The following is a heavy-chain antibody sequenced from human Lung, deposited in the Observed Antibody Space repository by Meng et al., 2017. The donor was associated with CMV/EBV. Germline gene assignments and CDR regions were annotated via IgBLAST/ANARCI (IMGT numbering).Heavy chain of an antibody. J-gene: IGHJ6*02. CDR2: ISNSGAYI. V-gene: IGHV3-21*01. Sequence: GGSXRLSCAASGFTFSSYSMNWVRQAPGKGLEWVSSISNSGAYIYYADSVKGRFTISRDNAQNSLFLHMNSLRAEDSAVYYCARDVSPRSSAYFAIYYFYAVDVWXQGTTVTVSS. CDR1: GFTFSSYS. CDR3: ARDVSPRSSAYFAIYYFYAVDV. D-gene: IGHD2-21*01.